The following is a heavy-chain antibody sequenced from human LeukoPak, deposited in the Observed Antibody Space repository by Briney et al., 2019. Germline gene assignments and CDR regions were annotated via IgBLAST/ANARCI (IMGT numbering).Heavy chain of an antibody. J-gene: IGHJ4*02. CDR3: ARAIAVAGPYYFDY. Sequence: GGSLRLSCAASGFTFSSYEMNWVRQAPGKGLEWVSYISNSGTIIYYADSVEGRFTISRDNAKNSLYLQMNSLRAEDTAVYYCARAIAVAGPYYFDYWGQGTLGTVSS. CDR2: ISNSGTII. CDR1: GFTFSSYE. D-gene: IGHD6-19*01. V-gene: IGHV3-48*03.